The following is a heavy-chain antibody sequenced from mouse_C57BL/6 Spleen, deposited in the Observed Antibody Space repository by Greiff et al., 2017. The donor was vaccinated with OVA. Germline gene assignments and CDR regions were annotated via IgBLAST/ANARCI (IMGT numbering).Heavy chain of an antibody. Sequence: QVQLKESGPELVKPGASVKLSCKASGYTFTSYDINWVKQRPGQGLEWIGWIYPRDGSTKYNEKFKGKATLTVDTSSSTAYMELHSLTSEDSAVYFCARGPYYGSSYEGYYAMDYWGQGTSVTVSS. J-gene: IGHJ4*01. CDR1: GYTFTSYD. CDR3: ARGPYYGSSYEGYYAMDY. D-gene: IGHD1-1*01. CDR2: IYPRDGST. V-gene: IGHV1-85*01.